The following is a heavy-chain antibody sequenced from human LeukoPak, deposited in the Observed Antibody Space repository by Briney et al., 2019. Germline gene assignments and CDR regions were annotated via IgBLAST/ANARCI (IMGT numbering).Heavy chain of an antibody. J-gene: IGHJ5*02. CDR1: GGSLSSSNW. D-gene: IGHD3-22*01. CDR2: IYHSGST. CDR3: ARVVTMIVVVPDNNWFDP. V-gene: IGHV4-4*02. Sequence: SETLFLTCAVSGGSLSSSNWWIWVRQPPGKGLEWIGEIYHSGSTNYNPSLKSRVTISVDKSKNQFSLKLSSVTAADTAVYYCARVVTMIVVVPDNNWFDPCGQGTLVTVSS.